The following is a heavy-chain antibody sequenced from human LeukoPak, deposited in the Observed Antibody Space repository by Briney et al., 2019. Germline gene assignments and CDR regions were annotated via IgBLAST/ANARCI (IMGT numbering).Heavy chain of an antibody. CDR3: ARTASSGDYLRLWVDI. J-gene: IGHJ3*02. CDR2: IIPIFGTA. V-gene: IGHV1-69*05. CDR1: GGTFSSYA. Sequence: GASVKVSCKASGGTFSSYAISWVRQAPGQGLEWMGGIIPIFGTANYAQKFQGRVTITTDESTSTAYMELSSLRSEDTAVYYCARTASSGDYLRLWVDIWGQGTMVTVSS. D-gene: IGHD3-22*01.